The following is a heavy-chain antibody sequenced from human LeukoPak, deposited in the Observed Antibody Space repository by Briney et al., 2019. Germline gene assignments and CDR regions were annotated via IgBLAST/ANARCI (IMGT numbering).Heavy chain of an antibody. CDR3: ARDRYNWNDYFDY. CDR2: ISGSGGST. J-gene: IGHJ4*02. D-gene: IGHD1-20*01. Sequence: PGGSLRLSCAASGFTFSSYAMSWVRQAPGKGLEWVSAISGSGGSTYYADSVKGRFTISRDNAKNSLYLQMNSLRAEDTAVYYCARDRYNWNDYFDYWGQGTLVTVSS. CDR1: GFTFSSYA. V-gene: IGHV3-23*01.